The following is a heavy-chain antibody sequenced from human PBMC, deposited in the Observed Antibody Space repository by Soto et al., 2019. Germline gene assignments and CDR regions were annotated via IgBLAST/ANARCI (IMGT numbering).Heavy chain of an antibody. J-gene: IGHJ4*02. CDR3: AKDPAPILSGYWYYVDY. CDR2: IRGSGGST. D-gene: IGHD3-9*01. Sequence: EVQLLESGGGLVQPGGSLRLSCAASGFTFSSYAMSWVRQAPGKGLEWVSAIRGSGGSTYYADSVKGRFTISRDNHKKPLYLPMNGMRDEDTAVYYCAKDPAPILSGYWYYVDYWGQGNLVTVSS. V-gene: IGHV3-23*01. CDR1: GFTFSSYA.